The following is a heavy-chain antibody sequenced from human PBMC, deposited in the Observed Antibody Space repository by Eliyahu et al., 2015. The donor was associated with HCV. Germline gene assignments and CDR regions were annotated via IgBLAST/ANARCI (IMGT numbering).Heavy chain of an antibody. Sequence: QVHLVESGGGLVKPGGSLRLSCAASGFTFSDYYMSWIRQTPGKGLEWIAYITYSGTSAYYADSVKGRFTISRDNAKKSLYLQMNSLRVEDTALYYCARDLTITGTTRRTAFDMWGQGTMVAVSS. D-gene: IGHD1-20*01. CDR3: ARDLTITGTTRRTAFDM. CDR1: GFTFSDYY. CDR2: ITYSGTSA. J-gene: IGHJ3*02. V-gene: IGHV3-11*01.